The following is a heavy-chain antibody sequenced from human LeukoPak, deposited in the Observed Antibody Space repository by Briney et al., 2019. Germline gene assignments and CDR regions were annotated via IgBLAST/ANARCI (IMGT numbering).Heavy chain of an antibody. Sequence: SETLSLTCTVSGGSISSTNFYWGWIRQPPGKGLEWIGSIYSSGSTFYNPSLKSRVTISVDTSKNQFSLKLSSVTAADTAVYYCARNYDFWSGYNNWFDPWGQGTLVTVSS. CDR3: ARNYDFWSGYNNWFDP. CDR2: IYSSGST. J-gene: IGHJ5*02. CDR1: GGSISSTNFY. V-gene: IGHV4-39*01. D-gene: IGHD3-3*01.